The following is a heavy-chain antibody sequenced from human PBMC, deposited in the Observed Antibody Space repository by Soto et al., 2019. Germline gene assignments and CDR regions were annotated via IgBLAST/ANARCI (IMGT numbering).Heavy chain of an antibody. CDR1: GDSISDYY. V-gene: IGHV4-59*01. J-gene: IGHJ5*01. CDR2: IYSSGTT. CDR3: ARDLPASDWFDS. D-gene: IGHD2-2*01. Sequence: VQLQESGPGLVKPSETLSLTCSISGDSISDYYWSWIRQPPGKVLEWIGYIYSSGTTNYNPSLKGRVTISVDTSKNQFSLKLTSVTAADTAVYYCARDLPASDWFDSWGQGTLVTVFS.